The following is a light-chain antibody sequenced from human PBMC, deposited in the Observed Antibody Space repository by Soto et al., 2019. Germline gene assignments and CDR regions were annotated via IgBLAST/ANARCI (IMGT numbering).Light chain of an antibody. CDR3: QQYSTSPRT. CDR1: QSVTSNY. CDR2: GAS. V-gene: IGKV3-20*01. J-gene: IGKJ1*01. Sequence: EIVLTQSPGTLSLSAGERATLSCRASQSVTSNYLAWYQQKPGQAPRLLISGASSRATGIPDRFSGSGSGTDFTLTISRLEPEDFAVYYFQQYSTSPRTCGRGTKVEIK.